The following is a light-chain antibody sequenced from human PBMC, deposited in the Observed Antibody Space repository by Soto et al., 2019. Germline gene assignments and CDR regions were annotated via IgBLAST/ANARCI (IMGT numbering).Light chain of an antibody. CDR1: QRISEW. V-gene: IGKV1-6*01. Sequence: IHMTQSPSTLSASVGARVTITCRASQRISEWLAWYQQKPGKAPKLLIYAASSLQSGVPPRFSGSGSGTDFTLAISSLQPEDSATYYCLQDINYPWTFGQGTKVDIK. CDR2: AAS. J-gene: IGKJ1*01. CDR3: LQDINYPWT.